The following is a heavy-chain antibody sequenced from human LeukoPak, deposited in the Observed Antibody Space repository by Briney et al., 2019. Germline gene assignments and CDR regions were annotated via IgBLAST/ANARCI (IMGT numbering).Heavy chain of an antibody. Sequence: ASVTVSCTASGYTFTSYYMHWVRQAPGQGLEWMGIINPSGGSTSYAQKFQGRVTMTRDTSTSTVYMELSSLRSEDTAVYYCARDRVAGTRAYYYYYYGMDVWGQGTTVTVSS. V-gene: IGHV1-46*01. CDR2: INPSGGST. CDR3: ARDRVAGTRAYYYYYYGMDV. J-gene: IGHJ6*02. D-gene: IGHD6-19*01. CDR1: GYTFTSYY.